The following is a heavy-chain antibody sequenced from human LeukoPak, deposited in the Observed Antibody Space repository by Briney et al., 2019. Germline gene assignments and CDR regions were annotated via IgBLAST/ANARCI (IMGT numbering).Heavy chain of an antibody. Sequence: SETLSLTCTVSGGSISSYYWSWIRQPPGKGLEWIGYIYYSGSTNYNPSLKSRVTISVDTSKNQFSLKLSSVTAADTAAYYCARLSGSYYYYGMDVWGQGTTVTVSS. J-gene: IGHJ6*02. CDR1: GGSISSYY. CDR2: IYYSGST. CDR3: ARLSGSYYYYGMDV. D-gene: IGHD1-26*01. V-gene: IGHV4-59*08.